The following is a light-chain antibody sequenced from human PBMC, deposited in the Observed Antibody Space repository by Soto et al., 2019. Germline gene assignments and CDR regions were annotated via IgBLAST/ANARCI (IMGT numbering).Light chain of an antibody. Sequence: DIQMTQSPSSLSASVGDRVTITCRASQSISSYLNWYQQKPGKAPKLLFYAASSLQSGVPSRFGGSGSGTYFALTIRSLQPDDLAAYYCHQSYSTRFGGGTKMDVK. CDR2: AAS. J-gene: IGKJ4*01. CDR3: HQSYSTR. CDR1: QSISSY. V-gene: IGKV1-39*01.